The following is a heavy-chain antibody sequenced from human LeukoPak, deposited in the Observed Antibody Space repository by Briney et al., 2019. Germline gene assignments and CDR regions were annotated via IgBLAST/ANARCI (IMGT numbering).Heavy chain of an antibody. Sequence: SVKVSCKASGGTFSSYAISWVRQAPGQGLEWMGRIIPIFGTANYAQKFQGRVTITTDESTSTAYMELSSLRSEDTAVYYCARGYRSSTSCPTPLDYWGQGTLVTVSS. V-gene: IGHV1-69*05. CDR3: ARGYRSSTSCPTPLDY. D-gene: IGHD2-2*01. CDR2: IIPIFGTA. J-gene: IGHJ4*02. CDR1: GGTFSSYA.